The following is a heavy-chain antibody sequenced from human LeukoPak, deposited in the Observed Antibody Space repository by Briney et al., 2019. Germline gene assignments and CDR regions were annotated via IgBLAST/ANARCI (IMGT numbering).Heavy chain of an antibody. CDR2: IYYSGST. CDR3: ARSIGSDYADY. Sequence: SETLSLTCTVSGGSISSSSYYWGWIRQPPGKGLEWIGSIYYSGSTYYNPSLKSRVTISVDTSKNQFSLKLSSMTAADTAVYYCARSIGSDYADYWGQGTLVTVSS. J-gene: IGHJ4*02. CDR1: GGSISSSSYY. D-gene: IGHD4-17*01. V-gene: IGHV4-39*07.